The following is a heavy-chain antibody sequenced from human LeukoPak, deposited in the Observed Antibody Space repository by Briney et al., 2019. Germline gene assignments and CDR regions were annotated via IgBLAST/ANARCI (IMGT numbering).Heavy chain of an antibody. V-gene: IGHV4-39*01. Sequence: SETLSLTCTVSGGSISSSSYYWGWIRQPPGKGLEWIGSIYYGGSTYYNPSLKSRVTISVDTSKNQFSLKLSSVTAADTAVYYCARFAAGWNEYYFDYWGQGTLVTVSS. CDR3: ARFAAGWNEYYFDY. D-gene: IGHD1-1*01. CDR1: GGSISSSSYY. J-gene: IGHJ4*02. CDR2: IYYGGST.